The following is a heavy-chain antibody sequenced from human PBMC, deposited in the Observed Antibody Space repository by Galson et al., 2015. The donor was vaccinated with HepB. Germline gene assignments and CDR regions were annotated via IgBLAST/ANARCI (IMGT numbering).Heavy chain of an antibody. CDR2: IKQDGSEK. V-gene: IGHV3-7*03. CDR1: GFTFSSYW. D-gene: IGHD3-22*01. CDR3: ARVRWDSSGLDAFVI. J-gene: IGHJ3*02. Sequence: SLRLSCAASGFTFSSYWMSWVRQAPGKGLEWVANIKQDGSEKYYVDSVKGRFTISRDNAKNSLYLQMNSLRAEDTAVYYCARVRWDSSGLDAFVIWGQGTMVTVSS.